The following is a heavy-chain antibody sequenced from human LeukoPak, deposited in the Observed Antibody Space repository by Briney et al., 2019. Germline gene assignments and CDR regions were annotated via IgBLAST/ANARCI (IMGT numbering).Heavy chain of an antibody. CDR3: ARSGSGNYYKVSDY. CDR2: INPNSGAT. J-gene: IGHJ4*02. V-gene: IGHV1-2*02. D-gene: IGHD3-10*01. CDR1: GYTFTGYY. Sequence: ASVKVSCKASGYTFTGYYFHWVRQAPGQGLEWVGWINPNSGATTYAQKFQGRVTMTRDTSISTAYMEVRRLRPDDTAVYYCARSGSGNYYKVSDYWGQGTLVTVSS.